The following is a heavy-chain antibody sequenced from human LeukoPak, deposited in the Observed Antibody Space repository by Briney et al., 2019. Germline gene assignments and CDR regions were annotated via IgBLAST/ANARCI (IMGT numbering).Heavy chain of an antibody. CDR1: GFTFSSYG. D-gene: IGHD1-26*01. V-gene: IGHV3-30*03. CDR3: ARRTRGSWVDY. Sequence: PGGSLRLSCAASGFTFSSYGMHWVRQAPGKGLEWVAVISYDGSNKYYADFVKGRFTISRDNSKNTLSLQMNSLRAEDTAVYYCARRTRGSWVDYWGQGTLVTVSS. CDR2: ISYDGSNK. J-gene: IGHJ4*02.